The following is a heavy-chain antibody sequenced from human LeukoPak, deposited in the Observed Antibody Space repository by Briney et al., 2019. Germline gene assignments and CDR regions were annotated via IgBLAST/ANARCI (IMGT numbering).Heavy chain of an antibody. CDR2: IFTTGST. V-gene: IGHV4-4*07. J-gene: IGHJ5*02. D-gene: IGHD5-24*01. CDR1: GGSIGNFY. CDR3: ARAEMAANWFDP. Sequence: PSETLSLTCTVSGGSIGNFYWNWIRQPAGKGLEWIGRIFTTGSTNYNPSLKSRVTMSVDTSKNQLSLRLSSVTAADTAVYYCARAEMAANWFDPWGQGTLVTVSS.